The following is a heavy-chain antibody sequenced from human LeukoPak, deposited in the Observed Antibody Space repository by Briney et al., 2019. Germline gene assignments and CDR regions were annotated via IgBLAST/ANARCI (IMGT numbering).Heavy chain of an antibody. CDR3: ARDGDPLGYCSGGCCQTAEY. CDR2: ISAYNGNT. V-gene: IGHV1-18*01. J-gene: IGHJ4*02. CDR1: GYTFTSYG. Sequence: GPSVKVSCEASGYTFTSYGISWVRQAPGQGLEWMGWISAYNGNTNYAQKLQGRVTMTTDTSTSTAYMELRSLRSDDTAVYYCARDGDPLGYCSGGCCQTAEYWGQGTLVTVSS. D-gene: IGHD2-15*01.